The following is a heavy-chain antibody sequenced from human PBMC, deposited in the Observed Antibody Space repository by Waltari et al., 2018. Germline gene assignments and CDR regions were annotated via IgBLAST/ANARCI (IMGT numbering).Heavy chain of an antibody. CDR2: IIPIFGTA. J-gene: IGHJ3*02. CDR3: ASKEWFNAFDI. Sequence: QVQLVQSGAEVKKPGSSVKVSCKASGGNFSSYAISWVRQAPGQGLEWMGGIIPIFGTANYAQKCQGRVTITADESTSTAYMELSSLRSEDTAVYYCASKEWFNAFDIWGQGTMVTVSS. V-gene: IGHV1-69*01. CDR1: GGNFSSYA. D-gene: IGHD3-3*01.